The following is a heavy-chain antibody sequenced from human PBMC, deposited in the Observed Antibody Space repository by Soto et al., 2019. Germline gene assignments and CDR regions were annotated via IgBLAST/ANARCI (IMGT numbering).Heavy chain of an antibody. CDR1: GYSFTSYW. CDR2: IYPGDSDT. J-gene: IGHJ6*02. Sequence: GESLKISCKGSGYSFTSYWIGWVRQMPGKGLEWMGIIYPGDSDTRYSPSFQGQVTISADKSISTAYLQWSSLKASDTAMYYCARGEYDYAWGSYRYDSIRGMDVWGQGTTVTVSS. D-gene: IGHD3-16*02. V-gene: IGHV5-51*01. CDR3: ARGEYDYAWGSYRYDSIRGMDV.